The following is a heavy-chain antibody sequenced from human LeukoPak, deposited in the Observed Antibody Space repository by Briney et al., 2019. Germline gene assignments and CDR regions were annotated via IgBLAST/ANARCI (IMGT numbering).Heavy chain of an antibody. J-gene: IGHJ4*02. V-gene: IGHV3-11*01. CDR3: ATLYDFWSGYLDY. CDR2: ISSSGSTI. CDR1: GFTFSDYY. Sequence: GGSLRLSCAASGFTFSDYYMSWIRQAPGKGPEWVSYISSSGSTIYYADSVKGRFTISRDNAKNSLYLQMNSLRAEDTAVYYCATLYDFWSGYLDYWGQGTLVTVSS. D-gene: IGHD3-3*01.